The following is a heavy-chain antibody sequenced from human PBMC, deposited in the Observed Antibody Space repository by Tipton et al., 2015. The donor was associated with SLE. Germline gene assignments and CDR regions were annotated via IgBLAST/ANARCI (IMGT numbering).Heavy chain of an antibody. CDR1: GFTFSSYE. D-gene: IGHD2-15*01. J-gene: IGHJ2*01. CDR2: ISSSGSTI. Sequence: SLRLSCAASGFTFSSYEMNWVRQAPGKGLEWVSYISSSGSTIYYADSVKGRFTISRDNAKNSLYLQMNSLRAEDTAVYYCASLIVPRYFDLWGRGTLVTVSS. V-gene: IGHV3-48*03. CDR3: ASLIVPRYFDL.